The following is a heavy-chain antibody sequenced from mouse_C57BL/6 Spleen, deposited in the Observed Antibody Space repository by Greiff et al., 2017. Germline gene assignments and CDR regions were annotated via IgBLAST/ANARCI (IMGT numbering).Heavy chain of an antibody. V-gene: IGHV1-66*01. J-gene: IGHJ4*01. Sequence: VQLQQSGPELVKPGASVKISCKASGYSFTSYYIHWVKQRPGQGLEWIGWIYPGSGNTKYNEKFKGKATLTADTSSSTAYMQLSSLTSEDSAVYYCARGGYYYYGSSPLAMDYWGQGTSVTVSS. D-gene: IGHD1-1*01. CDR3: ARGGYYYYGSSPLAMDY. CDR1: GYSFTSYY. CDR2: IYPGSGNT.